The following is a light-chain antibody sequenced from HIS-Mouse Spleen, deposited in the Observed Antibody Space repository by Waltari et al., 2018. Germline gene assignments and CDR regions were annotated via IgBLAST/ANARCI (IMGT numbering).Light chain of an antibody. J-gene: IGLJ3*02. CDR2: EVS. CDR1: SSDVGGYTY. CDR3: SSYTSSSTLV. V-gene: IGLV2-14*01. Sequence: QSALTQPASVSGSPGQSITISCTGTSSDVGGYTYVPWYPQHPGKAPKLMIYEVSNRPSGVSNRFSGSKSGNTASLTISGLQAEDEADYYCSSYTSSSTLVFGGGTKLTVL.